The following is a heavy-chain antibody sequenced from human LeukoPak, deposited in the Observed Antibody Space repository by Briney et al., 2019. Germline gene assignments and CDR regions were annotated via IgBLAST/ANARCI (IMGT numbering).Heavy chain of an antibody. CDR1: GFTFSSYA. CDR3: ARIGRNYDDPTRAFDI. D-gene: IGHD4-17*01. J-gene: IGHJ3*02. CDR2: ISYDGSNK. Sequence: PGGSLRLSCAASGFTFSSYAMHWVRQAPGKGLEWVAVISYDGSNKYYADSVKGRFTISRDNSKNTLYLQMNSLRAEDTAVYYCARIGRNYDDPTRAFDIWGQGTMVTVSS. V-gene: IGHV3-30-3*01.